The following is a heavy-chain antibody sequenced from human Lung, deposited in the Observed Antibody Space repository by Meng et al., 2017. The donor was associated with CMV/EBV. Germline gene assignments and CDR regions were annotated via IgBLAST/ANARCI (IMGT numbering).Heavy chain of an antibody. J-gene: IGHJ4*02. CDR2: FVNYVDT. D-gene: IGHD2-15*01. CDR1: GYTFGSYG. Sequence: QVHLLQSRPEVKKPGASGRVSCKASGYTFGSYGICWVRQAPGQGLEWMGWFVNYVDTYPAPKFQGRVTMTTDTHTNTAFMELRSLTSDDTAVYYCASGTPGRSYCDYWGQGTLVTVSS. CDR3: ASGTPGRSYCDY. V-gene: IGHV1-18*01.